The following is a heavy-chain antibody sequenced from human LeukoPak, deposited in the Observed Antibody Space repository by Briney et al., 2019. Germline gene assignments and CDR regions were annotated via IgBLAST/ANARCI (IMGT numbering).Heavy chain of an antibody. Sequence: PGGSLRLSCAASGFTFSSYWMSWVRQAPGKGLEWVANIKQDGSEEYYVDSVKGRFTISRDNAKNSLFLQMTSLRAEDTAVYYCAKGGGYEAQYYYYYLDVWGKGTTVTISS. V-gene: IGHV3-7*01. J-gene: IGHJ6*03. D-gene: IGHD5-12*01. CDR2: IKQDGSEE. CDR1: GFTFSSYW. CDR3: AKGGGYEAQYYYYYLDV.